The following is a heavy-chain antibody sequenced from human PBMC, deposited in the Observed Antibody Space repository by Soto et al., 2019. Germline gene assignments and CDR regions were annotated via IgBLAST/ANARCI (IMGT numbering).Heavy chain of an antibody. CDR2: IYYSGST. CDR1: GGSISSGYYY. J-gene: IGHJ6*02. Sequence: SETLSLTCTVSGGSISSGYYYWSWLRQPPGKGLEWIGYIYYSGSTYYNPSLKSRVTISVDTSKNQFSLKLSSVTAADTAVYYCARDQTGGITMVRGASDGMDVWGQGTTVTVSS. CDR3: ARDQTGGITMVRGASDGMDV. V-gene: IGHV4-30-4*01. D-gene: IGHD3-10*01.